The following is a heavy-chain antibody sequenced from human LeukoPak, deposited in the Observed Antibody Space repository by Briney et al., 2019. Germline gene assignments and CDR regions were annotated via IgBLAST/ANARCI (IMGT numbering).Heavy chain of an antibody. CDR1: GYTFTSYD. J-gene: IGHJ4*02. D-gene: IGHD6-19*01. Sequence: ASVKVPCKPSGYTFTSYDINWVRQATGQGLEWMGGIIPIFGTANYAQKFQGRVTITADESTSTAYMELSSLRSEDTAVYYCARDLIVGYSSGSPLDYWGQGTLVTVSS. CDR2: IIPIFGTA. V-gene: IGHV1-69*13. CDR3: ARDLIVGYSSGSPLDY.